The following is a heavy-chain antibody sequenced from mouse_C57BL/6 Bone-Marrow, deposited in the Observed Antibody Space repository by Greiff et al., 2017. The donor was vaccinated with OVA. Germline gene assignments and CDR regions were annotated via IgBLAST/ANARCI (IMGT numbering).Heavy chain of an antibody. D-gene: IGHD2-2*01. CDR2: IDPENGDT. Sequence: VQLQQSGAELVRPGASVKLSCTASGFNITDDYMHWVKQRPEQGLEWIGWIDPENGDTEYASKFQGKATITADTSSNTAYLQLSSLTSEDTAVDYCTAIYDGYDDWYFDVWGTGTTVTVSS. CDR3: TAIYDGYDDWYFDV. CDR1: GFNITDDY. J-gene: IGHJ1*03. V-gene: IGHV14-4*01.